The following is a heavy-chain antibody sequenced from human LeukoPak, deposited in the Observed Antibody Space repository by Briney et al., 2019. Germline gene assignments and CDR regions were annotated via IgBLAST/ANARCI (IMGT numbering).Heavy chain of an antibody. D-gene: IGHD5-12*01. J-gene: IGHJ4*02. CDR2: INPNSGGT. Sequence: ASVKVSYKASGYTFTGYYMHWVRQAPGQGLEWMGWINPNSGGTNYAQKFQGRVTMTRDTSISTAYMELSRLRSDDTAVYYCARAVDIVATTSYYFDYWGQGTLVTVSS. CDR1: GYTFTGYY. V-gene: IGHV1-2*02. CDR3: ARAVDIVATTSYYFDY.